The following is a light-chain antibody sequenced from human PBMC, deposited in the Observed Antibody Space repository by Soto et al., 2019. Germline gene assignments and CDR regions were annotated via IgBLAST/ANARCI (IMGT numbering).Light chain of an antibody. CDR2: DAS. CDR1: QNINNY. CDR3: QQYENLPT. Sequence: DSQRTQSACSLSASVGGSVTITCQASQNINNYLNWYQQKPGRAPKLLIYDASNLEAGVPSRFRGSGSGTDFTFTISRLQPEDIATYYCQQYENLPTFGQGTRLEI. J-gene: IGKJ5*01. V-gene: IGKV1-33*01.